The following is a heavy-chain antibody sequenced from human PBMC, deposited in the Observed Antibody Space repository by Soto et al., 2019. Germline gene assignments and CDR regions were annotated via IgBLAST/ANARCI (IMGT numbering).Heavy chain of an antibody. Sequence: ASVKVSCKASGYTFTSYYMHWVRQAPGQGLEWMGIINPSGGSTSYAQKFQGRVTMTTDTSTSTAYMELRRLRSDDTAVYYCARVSGSSSQIGYWGQGTLVTVSS. CDR3: ARVSGSSSQIGY. CDR2: INPSGGST. V-gene: IGHV1-46*01. D-gene: IGHD6-6*01. J-gene: IGHJ4*02. CDR1: GYTFTSYY.